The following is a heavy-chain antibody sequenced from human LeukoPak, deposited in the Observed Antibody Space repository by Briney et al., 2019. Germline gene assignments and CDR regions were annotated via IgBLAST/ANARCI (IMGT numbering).Heavy chain of an antibody. CDR3: ASSYSSSWWTPYFDY. J-gene: IGHJ4*02. CDR2: ISYDGSNK. D-gene: IGHD6-13*01. CDR1: GFTFSSYA. V-gene: IGHV3-30-3*01. Sequence: GGSLRLSCAASGFTFSSYAMHWVRQAPGKGLEWVAVISYDGSNKYYADSVKGRFTISRDNSKNTLYLQMNSLRAEDTAVYYCASSYSSSWWTPYFDYWGQGTLVTVSS.